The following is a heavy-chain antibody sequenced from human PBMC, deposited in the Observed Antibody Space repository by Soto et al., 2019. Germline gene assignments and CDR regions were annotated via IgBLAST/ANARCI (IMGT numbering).Heavy chain of an antibody. CDR1: GFSLSTSGVG. D-gene: IGHD4-17*01. CDR2: IYWDDDK. V-gene: IGHV2-5*02. CDR3: AHRTTVTGFDY. Sequence: QITLKESGPTLVKPTQTLTLTCTFSGFSLSTSGVGVGWIRQPPRKPLDWLALIYWDDDKRYSPSLKSRLTITKDTSKNQVVLTMTNMDPVDTATYYCAHRTTVTGFDYWGQGTLVTVSS. J-gene: IGHJ4*02.